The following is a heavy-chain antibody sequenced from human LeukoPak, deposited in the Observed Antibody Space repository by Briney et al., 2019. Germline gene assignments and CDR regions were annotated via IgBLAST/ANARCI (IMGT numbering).Heavy chain of an antibody. CDR3: ASGTWGRTETFDP. Sequence: GGSVKVSCRTSGYTFSTYGISWVRQAPGQGLEWMGGIIPIFGTANYAQKFQGRVTITADESTSTAYMELSSLRSEDTAVYYCASGTWGRTETFDPWGQGILVTVSS. CDR2: IIPIFGTA. V-gene: IGHV1-69*13. J-gene: IGHJ5*02. D-gene: IGHD3-16*01. CDR1: GYTFSTYG.